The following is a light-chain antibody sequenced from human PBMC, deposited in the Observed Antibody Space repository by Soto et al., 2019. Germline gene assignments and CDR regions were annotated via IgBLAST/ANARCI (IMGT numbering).Light chain of an antibody. CDR1: SSDVGAYIF. CDR3: VSFAGGTYV. Sequence: QSVLTQPPSAAGGPGQSVTISCTGTSSDVGAYIFVSWYQQHPGKAPKLMVYDVNRRPPGVPDRFFGSKSGNTASLTVSGLQAEDEADYYCVSFAGGTYVFGTGTKVTVL. CDR2: DVN. J-gene: IGLJ1*01. V-gene: IGLV2-8*01.